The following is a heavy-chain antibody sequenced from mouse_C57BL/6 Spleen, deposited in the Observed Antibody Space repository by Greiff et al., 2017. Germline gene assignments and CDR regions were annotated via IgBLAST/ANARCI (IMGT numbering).Heavy chain of an antibody. D-gene: IGHD4-1*01. Sequence: QVQLQQSGAELARPGASVTLSCKASVYTFTSYGISWVKQRTGKGLEWIGEIYPRSGNTYYNEEFKGKATLTVVTSSSPAYMELRSLTSEDSAVYFCARELTEDDYWGHGTTLTDSS. CDR1: VYTFTSYG. CDR2: IYPRSGNT. CDR3: ARELTEDDY. J-gene: IGHJ2*01. V-gene: IGHV1-81*01.